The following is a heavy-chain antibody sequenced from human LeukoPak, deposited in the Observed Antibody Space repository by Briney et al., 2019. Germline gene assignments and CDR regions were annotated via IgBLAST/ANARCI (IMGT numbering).Heavy chain of an antibody. CDR3: ARALAQGGSFDLYYFAS. CDR2: TYNTYT. V-gene: IGHV1-18*01. Sequence: ASVKVSCKTSGYSSTTYGLSWVRQAPGQGLEWMGWTYNTYTHYAETLRDRLTMTTDTSTSTSYLELRSLRSDDTAVYYCARALAQGGSFDLYYFASWGQGSLVTVSS. CDR1: GYSSTTYG. J-gene: IGHJ4*02. D-gene: IGHD3-9*01.